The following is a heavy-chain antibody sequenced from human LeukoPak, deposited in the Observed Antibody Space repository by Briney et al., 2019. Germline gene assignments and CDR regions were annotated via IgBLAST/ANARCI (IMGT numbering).Heavy chain of an antibody. CDR1: GFAFSSYW. J-gene: IGHJ2*01. CDR2: IKEDGSQI. Sequence: GGSLILSCAASGFAFSSYWMSWVRQAPGKGLEWVGHIKEDGSQIDYVDSVKGRFTISRDNARNSLYLQLSSLRADDTAMYYCARVHWYFDYWGRGTLVIVSS. CDR3: ARVHWYFDY. V-gene: IGHV3-7*04.